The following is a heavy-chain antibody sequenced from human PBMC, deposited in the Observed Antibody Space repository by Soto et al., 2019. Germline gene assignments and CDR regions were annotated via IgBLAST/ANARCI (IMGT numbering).Heavy chain of an antibody. J-gene: IGHJ5*02. Sequence: QVQLQESGPGLVKPSQTLSLTCNVSGGSISSGGYYWSWIRQHPGKGLEWIGYIYHSGSTYYNPSLKRRVTISVDTSKNQFSLQLSSVTAADTAVYYCAREAAGLGNWSDPWGQGTRVSVSS. CDR2: IYHSGST. CDR1: GGSISSGGYY. D-gene: IGHD6-13*01. V-gene: IGHV4-31*03. CDR3: AREAAGLGNWSDP.